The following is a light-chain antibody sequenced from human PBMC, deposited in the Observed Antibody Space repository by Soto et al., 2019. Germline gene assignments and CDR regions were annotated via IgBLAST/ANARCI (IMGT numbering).Light chain of an antibody. J-gene: IGKJ2*01. CDR3: QQYNDFQYT. V-gene: IGKV1-5*03. CDR2: KAT. CDR1: QSIGSW. Sequence: DIQMTQSPSTLSASVGDGVTITCRASQSIGSWLAGYQQKPGKAPKLLIYKATNLQSGVPSRFSGSGSGTDFSLTISSLQPVDSATYFCQQYNDFQYTFGPGTKLEI.